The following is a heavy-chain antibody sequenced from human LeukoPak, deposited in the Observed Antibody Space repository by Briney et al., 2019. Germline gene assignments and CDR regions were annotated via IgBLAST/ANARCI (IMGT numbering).Heavy chain of an antibody. V-gene: IGHV3-30-3*01. CDR3: ARGPGYCSSTSCSGGIVY. CDR2: ISYDGSNK. CDR1: GFTFSSYA. Sequence: GGSLRLSCAASGFTFSSYAMHWVRQAPGKGLEWVAVISYDGSNKYYADSVKGRFTISRDNSKDTLYLQMNSLRAEDTAVYYCARGPGYCSSTSCSGGIVYWGQGTLVTVSS. D-gene: IGHD2-2*01. J-gene: IGHJ4*02.